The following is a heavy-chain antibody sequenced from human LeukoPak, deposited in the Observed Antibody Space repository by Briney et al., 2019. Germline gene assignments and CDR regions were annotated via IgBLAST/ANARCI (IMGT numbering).Heavy chain of an antibody. D-gene: IGHD3-9*01. CDR1: GYTFTTYD. Sequence: ASVKVSCKASGYTFTTYDINWVRQATGQGLEWMGWMNPNSGNTGYAQKFQGRVTITRNTSISTAYMELGSLRSEDTAVYYCAREGRGSLTGYYDYYYYMDVWGKGTTVTVSS. V-gene: IGHV1-8*03. CDR2: MNPNSGNT. J-gene: IGHJ6*03. CDR3: AREGRGSLTGYYDYYYYMDV.